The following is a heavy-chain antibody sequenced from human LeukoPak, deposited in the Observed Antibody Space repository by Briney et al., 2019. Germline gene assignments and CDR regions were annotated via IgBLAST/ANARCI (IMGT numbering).Heavy chain of an antibody. V-gene: IGHV4-59*01. CDR3: ARHSGHSSTNDAFDI. CDR1: GGSISSYY. CDR2: MYSGGTT. Sequence: SETLSLTCTVSGGSISSYYWSWIRQPPGKGLDWIGYMYSGGTTNYSPSLKSRVTISEDMSKNQFSLKLTSVTAADTAVYYCARHSGHSSTNDAFDIWGQGTMVIVSS. J-gene: IGHJ3*02. D-gene: IGHD6-13*01.